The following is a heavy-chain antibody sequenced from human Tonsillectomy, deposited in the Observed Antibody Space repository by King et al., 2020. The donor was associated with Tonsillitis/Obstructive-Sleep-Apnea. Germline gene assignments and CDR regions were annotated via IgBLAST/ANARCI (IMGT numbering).Heavy chain of an antibody. CDR1: GFTVSTNY. J-gene: IGHJ3*02. CDR3: ARGRIVPAGNDAFYI. V-gene: IGHV3-53*01. D-gene: IGHD2-2*01. Sequence: VQLVESGGGLIQPGGSLRLSCAASGFTVSTNYMSWVRQAPGKGLEWVSVIYSGDSTFYADSVKGRFTISRDNSKNTLYLQMNSLRAEDTAMYFCARGRIVPAGNDAFYIWGQGTMVTVPS. CDR2: IYSGDST.